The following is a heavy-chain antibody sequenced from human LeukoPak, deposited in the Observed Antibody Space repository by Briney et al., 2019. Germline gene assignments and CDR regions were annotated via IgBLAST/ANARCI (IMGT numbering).Heavy chain of an antibody. V-gene: IGHV3-23*01. CDR3: ATNYDDSREAFDV. Sequence: GGSLRLSCAASGFTFSDFAMNWVRQTPGKGLEWVSGISGSGEDSNHADSVTGRFIISRENSKNTLYLQMNSLRADDTAVYYCATNYDDSREAFDVWGQGTVVTVSS. J-gene: IGHJ3*01. CDR1: GFTFSDFA. CDR2: ISGSGEDS. D-gene: IGHD3-3*01.